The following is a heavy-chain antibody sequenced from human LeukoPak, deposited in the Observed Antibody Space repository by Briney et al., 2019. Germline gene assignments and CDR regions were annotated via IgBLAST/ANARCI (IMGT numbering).Heavy chain of an antibody. CDR2: ISSSSSTI. Sequence: GGSLRLSCAASGFTFSSYSMNWVRQAPGKGLEGVSYISSSSSTIYYADSVKGRFTISRDNAKNSLYLQMNSLRAEDTAVYYCAREGGEGAFDIWGQGTMVTVSS. D-gene: IGHD2-21*01. J-gene: IGHJ3*02. CDR3: AREGGEGAFDI. V-gene: IGHV3-48*04. CDR1: GFTFSSYS.